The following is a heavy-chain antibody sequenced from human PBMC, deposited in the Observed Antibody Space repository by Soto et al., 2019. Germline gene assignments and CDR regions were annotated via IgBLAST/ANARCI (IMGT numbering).Heavy chain of an antibody. Sequence: QITLNESGPTQVNPRQTLTLTFTFSGFSLTTSGVGGGWIRQSPGKAPELLALIYWDDDKRYSPSLKSSLTITKDTSKNQVVLTMADLDHADTATYYCAHRVLRTVFGLVTTTAIYFDFWGQGTPVAVSS. V-gene: IGHV2-5*02. CDR3: AHRVLRTVFGLVTTTAIYFDF. J-gene: IGHJ4*02. CDR1: GFSLTTSGVG. D-gene: IGHD3-3*01. CDR2: IYWDDDK.